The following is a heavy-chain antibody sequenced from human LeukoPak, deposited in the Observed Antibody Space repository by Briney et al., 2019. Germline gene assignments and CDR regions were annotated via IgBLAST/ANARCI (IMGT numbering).Heavy chain of an antibody. CDR2: FDPEAGET. CDR1: GYSLTELS. CDR3: ARGDSGSYFHVDY. Sequence: ASVKVSCKVSGYSLTELSMHWVRQTPGKGLEWMGGFDPEAGETIYAQKFQGRVTMTEDTSTDTAYMELSSLRSEDTAVYYCARGDSGSYFHVDYWGQGTLVTVSS. V-gene: IGHV1-24*01. D-gene: IGHD1-26*01. J-gene: IGHJ4*02.